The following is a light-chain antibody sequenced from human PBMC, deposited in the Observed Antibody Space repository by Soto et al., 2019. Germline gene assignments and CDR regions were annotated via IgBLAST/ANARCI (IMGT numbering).Light chain of an antibody. V-gene: IGLV1-47*01. CDR1: PSNIGANF. Sequence: QSVLTQAPSASAAPGQTVTIFCSGSPSNIGANFVFWYQHRPGTAPKLLIYRNNQRPSGVPDRFSGSKSGTSASLAISGLRAEDEADYYCAEWDDGRTALFGGGTKVPVL. CDR3: AEWDDGRTAL. CDR2: RNN. J-gene: IGLJ3*02.